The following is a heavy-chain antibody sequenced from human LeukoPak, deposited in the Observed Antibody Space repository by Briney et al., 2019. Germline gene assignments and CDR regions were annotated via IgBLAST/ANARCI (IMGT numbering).Heavy chain of an antibody. D-gene: IGHD6-13*01. CDR3: VREPTAYSTLEDAFDI. V-gene: IGHV1-69*04. CDR2: IIPILGIA. J-gene: IGHJ3*02. CDR1: GYTFTSYA. Sequence: GASVKVSCKASGYTFTSYAISWVRQAPGQGLEWMGRIIPILGIANYAQKFQGRVTITADKSTSTAYMELSSLRSEDTAVYYCVREPTAYSTLEDAFDIWGQGTMVTVSS.